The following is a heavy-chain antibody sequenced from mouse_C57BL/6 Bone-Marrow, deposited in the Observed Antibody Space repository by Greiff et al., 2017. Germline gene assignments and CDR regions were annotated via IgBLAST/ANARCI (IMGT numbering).Heavy chain of an antibody. V-gene: IGHV5-2*01. Sequence: EVKLVESGGDLVQPGASLKLSCAASEFNFPDHDMSWVRKTPEQRLELVASINSDGGDTYYPENFEGRFTISRDNTTKTRYLQLSSLTSEDTAVYYCARDGFVDYWGQGTTLTVSS. CDR1: EFNFPDHD. D-gene: IGHD2-3*01. CDR2: INSDGGDT. J-gene: IGHJ2*01. CDR3: ARDGFVDY.